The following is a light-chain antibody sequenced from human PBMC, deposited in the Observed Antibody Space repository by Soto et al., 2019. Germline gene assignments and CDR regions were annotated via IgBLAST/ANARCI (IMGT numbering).Light chain of an antibody. J-gene: IGKJ3*01. V-gene: IGKV3-15*01. Sequence: EIVMTQSPATLSVSPGERATLSCRASQSVSSNLAWYQQKPGQAPRLLIYGASTRATGIPARCSGSGSGTEFTPTISSMQSEDFAVYYCQQYNNWPPITFGPGTKVDIK. CDR1: QSVSSN. CDR2: GAS. CDR3: QQYNNWPPIT.